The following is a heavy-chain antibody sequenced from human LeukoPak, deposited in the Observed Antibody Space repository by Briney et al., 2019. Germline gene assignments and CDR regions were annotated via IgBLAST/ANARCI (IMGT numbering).Heavy chain of an antibody. CDR2: IYYSGST. D-gene: IGHD3-9*01. V-gene: IGHV4-61*01. J-gene: IGHJ4*02. CDR1: GGSVSSGSYY. CDR3: ARRSEILTVDY. Sequence: SETLSLTCTVSGGSVSSGSYYWSWIRQPPGKGLEWIGYIYYSGSTNYNPSLKSRVTISVDTSKNQFSLKLSSVTAADTAVYYCARRSEILTVDYWGQGTLVTVSS.